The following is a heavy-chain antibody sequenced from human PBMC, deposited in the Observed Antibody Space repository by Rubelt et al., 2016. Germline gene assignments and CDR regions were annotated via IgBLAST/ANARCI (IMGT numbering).Heavy chain of an antibody. D-gene: IGHD6-6*01. V-gene: IGHV3-7*01. Sequence: VRQAPGKGLEWVAKIKEDGSEKYYMDSVKGRFTISRDNAEKSLYLQMNSLRAEDTAVYYCARAKIAARPFDCWGPGTLVTVSS. CDR2: IKEDGSEK. J-gene: IGHJ4*02. CDR3: ARAKIAARPFDC.